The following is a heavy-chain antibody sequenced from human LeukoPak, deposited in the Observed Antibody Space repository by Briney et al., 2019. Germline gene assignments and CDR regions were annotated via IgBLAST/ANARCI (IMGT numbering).Heavy chain of an antibody. V-gene: IGHV3-23*01. D-gene: IGHD3-22*01. CDR3: AKDADSSGYYTNYFDY. Sequence: GGSLRLSCAASGFTFSSYAMSWVRQAPGKGLEWVSAISGSGGSTYYADSVKGRFTISRDNSKYTLYLQMNSLRAEDTAVYYCAKDADSSGYYTNYFDYWGQGTLVTVSS. J-gene: IGHJ4*02. CDR2: ISGSGGST. CDR1: GFTFSSYA.